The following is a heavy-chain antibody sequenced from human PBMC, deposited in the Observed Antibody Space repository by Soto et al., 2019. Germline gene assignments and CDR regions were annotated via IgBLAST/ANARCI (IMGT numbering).Heavy chain of an antibody. D-gene: IGHD3-22*01. Sequence: EVQLLESGGGLLQPGGSLRLSCAAFGFTFSSYAMSWVRQAPGKGLEWVSAIISSGDSTYYTDSVKGRFTISRDNSKNTLYLQMNSLRAEDTAVYYCAKRYYYDNSGLWDYWGQGTLVTVSS. CDR2: IISSGDST. CDR3: AKRYYYDNSGLWDY. CDR1: GFTFSSYA. J-gene: IGHJ4*02. V-gene: IGHV3-23*01.